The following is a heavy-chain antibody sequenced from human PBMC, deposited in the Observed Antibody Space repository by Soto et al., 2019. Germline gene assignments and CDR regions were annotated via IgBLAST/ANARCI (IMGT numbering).Heavy chain of an antibody. J-gene: IGHJ4*02. Sequence: EVQLVESGGALVQPGGSLRLSCEGSGFIFNDYSMNWVRQAPGKGLEWISYISSMSSTILHAESVKGGFTASGDNAKNSLYLQMTRLRDADTGVYFCARDRVPGSGLPAYWGQGTLVAVSS. CDR1: GFIFNDYS. CDR3: ARDRVPGSGLPAY. CDR2: ISSMSSTI. D-gene: IGHD6-19*01. V-gene: IGHV3-48*02.